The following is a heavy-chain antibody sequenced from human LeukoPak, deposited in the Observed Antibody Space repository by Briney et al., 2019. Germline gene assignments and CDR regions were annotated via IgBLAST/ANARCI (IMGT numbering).Heavy chain of an antibody. CDR1: GFTFSRFS. CDR3: ARVDYGDYTGEDY. Sequence: PGGSLRLSCAASGFTFSRFSMDWVRQAPGQGLEWVSYISSSGGTVYYADSVKGRFTISRDNAKNSLYLQMNSLRAEDTALYYCARVDYGDYTGEDYWGQGTLVTVSS. CDR2: ISSSGGTV. J-gene: IGHJ4*02. V-gene: IGHV3-48*04. D-gene: IGHD4-17*01.